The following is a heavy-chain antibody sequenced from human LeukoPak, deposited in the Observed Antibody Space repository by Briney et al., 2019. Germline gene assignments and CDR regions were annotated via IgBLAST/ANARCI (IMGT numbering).Heavy chain of an antibody. CDR1: GDSISTSSSY. CDR3: ARDPAAWDY. D-gene: IGHD6-13*01. Sequence: PSETLSLTCSVSGDSISTSSSYWGWIRQPPGKGLEWIGSIYYSGSTYYNTSLKSRVTISVDTSKNQFSLKLNSVTAADTAVYFCARDPAAWDYWGQGTLVTVSS. V-gene: IGHV4-39*02. CDR2: IYYSGST. J-gene: IGHJ4*02.